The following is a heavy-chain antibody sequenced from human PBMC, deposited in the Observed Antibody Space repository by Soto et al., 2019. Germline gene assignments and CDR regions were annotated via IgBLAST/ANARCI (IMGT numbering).Heavy chain of an antibody. CDR2: IIPIFGTA. CDR1: GGTFSSYA. V-gene: IGHV1-69*01. CDR3: ARGAGSNPAPIFYYGMDV. Sequence: QVQLVQSGAEVKKPGSSVKVSCKASGGTFSSYAISWVRQAPGQGLEWMGGIIPIFGTANYAQKFQGRVTITADESTSTAYMELSSLRSEDTAVYYCARGAGSNPAPIFYYGMDVWGQGTTVTVSS. D-gene: IGHD2-2*01. J-gene: IGHJ6*02.